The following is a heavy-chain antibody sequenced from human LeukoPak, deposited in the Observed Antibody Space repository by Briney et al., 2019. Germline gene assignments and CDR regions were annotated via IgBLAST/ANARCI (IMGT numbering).Heavy chain of an antibody. V-gene: IGHV3-74*01. CDR3: TCNYGQKGY. Sequence: GGSLRLSCAASGFTFSDYWMYWVRQAPGKGLVWVSYINSDGSNTNYADSVKGRFTVSRDNAKNTLYLQMDSLRAEDTAVYYCTCNYGQKGYWGQGNLVTVSS. J-gene: IGHJ4*02. D-gene: IGHD3-10*01. CDR2: INSDGSNT. CDR1: GFTFSDYW.